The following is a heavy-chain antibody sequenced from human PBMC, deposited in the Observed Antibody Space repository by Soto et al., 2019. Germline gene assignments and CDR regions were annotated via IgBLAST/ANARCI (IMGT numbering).Heavy chain of an antibody. Sequence: QVQLQESGPGLVKPSETLSLTCTVSGGSISSYYWSWIRQPPGKGLEWIGYIYYSGSTNYNPSLKSRVTISVDTSKNQFSLKLSSVTAADTAVYYCARDGYSSGETAVFQHWGQGTLVTVSS. CDR2: IYYSGST. CDR3: ARDGYSSGETAVFQH. V-gene: IGHV4-59*01. D-gene: IGHD6-19*01. J-gene: IGHJ1*01. CDR1: GGSISSYY.